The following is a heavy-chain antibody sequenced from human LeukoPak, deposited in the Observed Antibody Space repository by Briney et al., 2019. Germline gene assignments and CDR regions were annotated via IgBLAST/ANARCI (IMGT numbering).Heavy chain of an antibody. CDR1: GGTFSSYA. J-gene: IGHJ3*02. V-gene: IGHV1-69*04. Sequence: GASVKVSCKASGGTFSSYAISWVRQAPGQGLEWMGRIIPILGIANYAQKFQGRVTITADKSTSTAYMELSRLRSDDTAVYYCARIRKSNSWYDAFDIWGQGTMVTVSS. D-gene: IGHD6-13*01. CDR2: IIPILGIA. CDR3: ARIRKSNSWYDAFDI.